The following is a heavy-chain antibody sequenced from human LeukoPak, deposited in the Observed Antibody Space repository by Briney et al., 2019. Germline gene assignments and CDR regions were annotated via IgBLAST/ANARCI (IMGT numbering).Heavy chain of an antibody. CDR3: ARTDYGGHSEYFHH. V-gene: IGHV5-51*01. CDR2: FYPGDSDT. J-gene: IGHJ1*01. Sequence: GESLKISCEGSGYSFTSYWIAWVRQLPGKGLEWMGIFYPGDSDTRYSPSFQGQVTISADKSISTAYLQWSSLKASDTAMYYCARTDYGGHSEYFHHWGQGTLVTVSS. D-gene: IGHD4-23*01. CDR1: GYSFTSYW.